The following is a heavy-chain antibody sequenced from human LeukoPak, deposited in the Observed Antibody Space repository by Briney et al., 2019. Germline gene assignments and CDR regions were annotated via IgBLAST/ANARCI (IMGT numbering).Heavy chain of an antibody. Sequence: PGGSLRLSCAASGFTVSSNYMSWVRQALGKGLEWVSVIYSGGSTYYADSVKGRFTISRDNSKNTLYLQMNSLRAEDTAVYYCARDSDIDAFDIWGQGTMVTVSS. CDR1: GFTVSSNY. J-gene: IGHJ3*02. CDR2: IYSGGST. D-gene: IGHD3-9*01. V-gene: IGHV3-66*02. CDR3: ARDSDIDAFDI.